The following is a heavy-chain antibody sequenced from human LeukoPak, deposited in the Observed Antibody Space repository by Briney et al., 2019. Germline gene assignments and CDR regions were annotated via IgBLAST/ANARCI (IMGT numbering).Heavy chain of an antibody. J-gene: IGHJ5*02. Sequence: PSETLSLTCTVSGGSIGTYYWSWIRQPPGTGLEWIGYIYYSGSTNYNPSLKSRVTISVDTSKNQFSLKLRSVTAADTAAYYCARRTSVAGVWFDPWGQGTLVTVSS. CDR1: GGSIGTYY. CDR2: IYYSGST. CDR3: ARRTSVAGVWFDP. D-gene: IGHD6-19*01. V-gene: IGHV4-59*08.